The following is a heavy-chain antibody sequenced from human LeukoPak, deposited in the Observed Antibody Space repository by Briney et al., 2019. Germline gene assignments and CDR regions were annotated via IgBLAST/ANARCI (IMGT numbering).Heavy chain of an antibody. D-gene: IGHD2-8*01. Sequence: GGSLRLSCAASGFTFSSYAMHWVRQAPGKGLEWVAVISYDGSNKYYADSVKGRFTISRDNSKNTLYLQMNSLRAEDTAVYYCAKVDPSYAYWGQGTLVTVSS. J-gene: IGHJ4*02. V-gene: IGHV3-30-3*01. CDR3: AKVDPSYAY. CDR1: GFTFSSYA. CDR2: ISYDGSNK.